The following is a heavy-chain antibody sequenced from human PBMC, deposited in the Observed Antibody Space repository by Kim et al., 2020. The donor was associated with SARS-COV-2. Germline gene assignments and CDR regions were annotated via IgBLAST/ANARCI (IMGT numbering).Heavy chain of an antibody. CDR2: INHSGST. V-gene: IGHV4-34*01. J-gene: IGHJ6*02. D-gene: IGHD6-19*01. Sequence: SETLSLTCAVYGGSFSGYYWSWIRQPPGKGLEWIGEINHSGSTNYNPSLKSRVTISVDTSKNQFSLKLSSVTAADTAVYYCARRGGSGWYLGYCYYGMDVWGQGTTVTVSS. CDR3: ARRGGSGWYLGYCYYGMDV. CDR1: GGSFSGYY.